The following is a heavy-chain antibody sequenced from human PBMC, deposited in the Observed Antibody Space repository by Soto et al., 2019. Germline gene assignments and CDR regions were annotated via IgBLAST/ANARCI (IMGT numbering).Heavy chain of an antibody. V-gene: IGHV1-3*01. CDR2: INAGNGNT. D-gene: IGHD4-17*01. J-gene: IGHJ1*01. CDR1: GYTFTSYA. Sequence: QVQLVQSGAEVKKPGASVKVSCKASGYTFTSYAMHWVRQAPGQRLEWMGWINAGNGNTKYSQKFQGRVTITRDTSASTAYMELSSLRSEDTAVYYCAREGEYGDYVAGYFQHWGQGTLVTVSS. CDR3: AREGEYGDYVAGYFQH.